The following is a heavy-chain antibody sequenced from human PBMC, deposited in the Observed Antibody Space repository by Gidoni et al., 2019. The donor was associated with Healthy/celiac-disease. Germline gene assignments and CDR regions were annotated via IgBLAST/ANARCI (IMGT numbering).Heavy chain of an antibody. V-gene: IGHV2-26*01. CDR2: IFSNDEK. J-gene: IGHJ6*02. Sequence: QVTLKESGPVLVKPTETLTLTCTVSGFSLSNARLGGSWIRQPPGKALEWLAHIFSNDEKSYSTSLKSRLTISKDTSKSQVVLTMTNMDPVDTATYYCARGSGSYSPPNYYYYGMDVWGQGTTVTVSS. CDR3: ARGSGSYSPPNYYYYGMDV. D-gene: IGHD3-10*01. CDR1: GFSLSNARLG.